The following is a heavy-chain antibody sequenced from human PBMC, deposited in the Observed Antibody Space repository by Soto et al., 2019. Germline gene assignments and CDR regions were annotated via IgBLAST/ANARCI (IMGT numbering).Heavy chain of an antibody. D-gene: IGHD2-21*02. V-gene: IGHV5-51*01. CDR2: IYFGDSDT. J-gene: IGHJ3*02. Sequence: PGESLKISCKHSGYSFINYWIGWVRQMPGKCQEWMGIIYFGDSDTRYSPSFPGQVTISADKSIGTAYVQWSSLKASDTAIYYCARLGVTRGFDSWGQETMFTVSS. CDR3: ARLGVTRGFDS. CDR1: GYSFINYW.